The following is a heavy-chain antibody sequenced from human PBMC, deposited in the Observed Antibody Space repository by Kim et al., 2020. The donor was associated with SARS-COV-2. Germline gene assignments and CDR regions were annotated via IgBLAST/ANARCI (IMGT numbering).Heavy chain of an antibody. V-gene: IGHV4-61*01. CDR3: ARDAGSYYYYYYGMDV. J-gene: IGHJ6*02. CDR1: GGSVSSGSYY. CDR2: IYYSGST. D-gene: IGHD3-10*01. Sequence: SETLSLTCTVSGGSVSSGSYYWSWIRQPPGKGLEWIGYIYYSGSTNYNPSLKSRVTISVDTSKNQFSLKLSSVTAADTAVYYCARDAGSYYYYYYGMDVWGQGTTVTVSS.